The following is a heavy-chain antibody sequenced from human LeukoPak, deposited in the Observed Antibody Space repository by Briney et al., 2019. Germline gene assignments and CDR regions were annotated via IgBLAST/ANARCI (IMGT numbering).Heavy chain of an antibody. V-gene: IGHV3-48*04. CDR1: GFTFSSYS. J-gene: IGHJ4*02. D-gene: IGHD4-17*01. CDR2: ISSSSSTI. Sequence: GGSLRLSCAASGFTFSSYSLNWVRQAPGKGLEWVSHISSSSSTIYYGDSVKGRFTISRDNAKNSLYLQMNSLRAEDTAVYHCARGGDYFDYWGQGTLVTVSS. CDR3: ARGGDYFDY.